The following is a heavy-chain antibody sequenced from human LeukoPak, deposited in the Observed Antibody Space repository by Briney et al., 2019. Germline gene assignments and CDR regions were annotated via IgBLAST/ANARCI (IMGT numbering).Heavy chain of an antibody. CDR2: IYYSGST. Sequence: SETLSLTCTVSGGSISSYYWSWIRQPPGKGLEWIGYIYYSGSTNYNPSLQSRVTISVDTSKNQFSLKLSSVTAADTAVYYCARDNDFWSGSNYYYYYMDVWGKGTTVTVSS. V-gene: IGHV4-59*01. D-gene: IGHD3-3*01. CDR3: ARDNDFWSGSNYYYYYMDV. J-gene: IGHJ6*03. CDR1: GGSISSYY.